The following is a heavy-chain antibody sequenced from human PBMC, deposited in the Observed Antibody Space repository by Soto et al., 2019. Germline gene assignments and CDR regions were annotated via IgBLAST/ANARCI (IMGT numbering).Heavy chain of an antibody. CDR1: GFTFSSYG. CDR2: ISYDGSNK. Sequence: GGSLRLSCAASGFTFSSYGMHWVRQAPGKGLEWVAVISYDGSNKYYADSVKGRFTISRDNSKNTLYLQMNSLRAEDTAVYYCAKDLGCTGISCQNNWFDPWGQGTLVTVSS. V-gene: IGHV3-30*18. J-gene: IGHJ5*02. CDR3: AKDLGCTGISCQNNWFDP. D-gene: IGHD2-2*01.